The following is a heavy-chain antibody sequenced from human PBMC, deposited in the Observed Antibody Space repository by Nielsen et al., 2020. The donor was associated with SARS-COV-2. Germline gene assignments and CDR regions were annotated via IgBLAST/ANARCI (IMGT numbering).Heavy chain of an antibody. D-gene: IGHD6-19*01. Sequence: GESLKISCVASGFSFSETWMSWVRQAPGKGLEWVSAISGSGGSTLYADSVKGRFTISRENSKKTLYLQMNSLRAEDTAVYYCAKGGSVWKSVSHYFDYWGQGTLVTVSS. J-gene: IGHJ4*02. CDR1: GFSFSETW. CDR2: ISGSGGST. V-gene: IGHV3-23*01. CDR3: AKGGSVWKSVSHYFDY.